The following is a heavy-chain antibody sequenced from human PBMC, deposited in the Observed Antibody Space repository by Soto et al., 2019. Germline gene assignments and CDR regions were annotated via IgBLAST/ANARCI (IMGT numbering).Heavy chain of an antibody. Sequence: QVQLVESGGGVVQPGRSLRLSCAASGFTFSSYAMHWVRQAPGKGLEWVAVISYDGSNKYYADSVKGRFTISRDNSKNTLYLQMNSLRAEDTAVYYCARDKTYYDFWSGYYAPYYYYYGMDVW. CDR1: GFTFSSYA. CDR3: ARDKTYYDFWSGYYAPYYYYYGMDV. J-gene: IGHJ6*01. V-gene: IGHV3-30-3*01. CDR2: ISYDGSNK. D-gene: IGHD3-3*01.